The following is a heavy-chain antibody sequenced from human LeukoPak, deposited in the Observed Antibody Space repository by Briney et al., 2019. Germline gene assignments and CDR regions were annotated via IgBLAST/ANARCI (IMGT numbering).Heavy chain of an antibody. J-gene: IGHJ4*02. CDR1: GFTFDDYA. D-gene: IGHD4-11*01. V-gene: IGHV3-9*01. CDR3: AKATVTTWGLDY. Sequence: PGRSLRLSCAASGFTFDDYAMHWVRQAPGEGLEWVSGISWNSGSIGYADSVKGRFTISRDNAKNSLYLQMNSLRAEDTALYYCAKATVTTWGLDYWGQGTLVTVSS. CDR2: ISWNSGSI.